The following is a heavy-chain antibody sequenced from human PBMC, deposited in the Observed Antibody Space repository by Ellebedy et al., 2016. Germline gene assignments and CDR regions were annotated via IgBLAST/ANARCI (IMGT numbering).Heavy chain of an antibody. CDR2: IHLDGSDI. CDR3: ARQIHYRADS. Sequence: GESLKISXKGSGYNFTNYWIGWVRQMPGKGLEWMGLIHLDGSDIRYRASFQGQVTFSTDKSTSTAYLQWGSLKTSDNAIYFCARQIHYRADSWGQGTLVTVSS. J-gene: IGHJ4*02. D-gene: IGHD4-11*01. V-gene: IGHV5-51*01. CDR1: GYNFTNYW.